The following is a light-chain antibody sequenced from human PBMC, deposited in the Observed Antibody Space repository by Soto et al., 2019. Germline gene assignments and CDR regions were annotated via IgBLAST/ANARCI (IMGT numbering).Light chain of an antibody. CDR3: QQYDYWPPYT. J-gene: IGKJ2*01. V-gene: IGKV3-15*01. CDR2: GAS. CDR1: QNIRNN. Sequence: EIVMTQSPATLSVSPGERATLSCRASQNIRNNLAWYQKKPGRSPSLLIYGASTRATGIPASFSGSGSGTEFTLTISSLQSEDFAVYYCQQYDYWPPYTFGQGTKLEIK.